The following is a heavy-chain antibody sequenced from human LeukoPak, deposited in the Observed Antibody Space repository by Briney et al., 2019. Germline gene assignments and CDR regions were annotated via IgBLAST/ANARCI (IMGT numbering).Heavy chain of an antibody. J-gene: IGHJ4*02. CDR3: TTEDTAMVSPFDY. CDR2: IKSKTDGGTT. CDR1: GFTFSIAW. D-gene: IGHD5-18*01. V-gene: IGHV3-15*01. Sequence: GGSLRLSCGASGFTFSIAWMSWVRQAPGKGLEWVGRIKSKTDGGTTDYAAPVKGRFTISRDDSKNTLYLQMNSLKTEDTAVYYCTTEDTAMVSPFDYWGQGTLVTVSS.